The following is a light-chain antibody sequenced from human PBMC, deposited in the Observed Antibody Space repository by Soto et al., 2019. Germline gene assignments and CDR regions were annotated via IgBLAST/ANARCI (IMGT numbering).Light chain of an antibody. Sequence: EIVLTQSPGTLSLSPGERATLSCRASQSVSSSYLAWYQQKSGQAPRLLIAGASRRATGIPDRFSGSGSGTDFTLTISRLEPEDFAVYYCQQYGSSPYTFGQGTKLEIK. CDR2: GAS. CDR1: QSVSSSY. CDR3: QQYGSSPYT. V-gene: IGKV3-20*01. J-gene: IGKJ2*01.